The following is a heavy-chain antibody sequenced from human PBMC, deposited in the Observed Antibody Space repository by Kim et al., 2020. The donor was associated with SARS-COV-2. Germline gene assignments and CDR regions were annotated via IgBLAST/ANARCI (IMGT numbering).Heavy chain of an antibody. J-gene: IGHJ4*01. V-gene: IGHV3-30*18. CDR1: GFTFSSYG. D-gene: IGHD3-10*01. CDR3: AKATQTLWFGELFDY. Sequence: GGSLRLSCAASGFTFSSYGMHWVRQAPGKGLEWVAVISYDGSNKYYADSVKGRFTISRDNSKNTLYLQMNSLRAEDTAVYYCAKATQTLWFGELFDYWG. CDR2: ISYDGSNK.